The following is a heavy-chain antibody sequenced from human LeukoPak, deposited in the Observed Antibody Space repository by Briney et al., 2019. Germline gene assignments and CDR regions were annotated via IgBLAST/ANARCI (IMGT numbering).Heavy chain of an antibody. Sequence: GGSLRLSCAASGFTFSSYAMHWVRQAPGKGLEYVSAISSNGGSTYYANSVKGRFTISRDNSKNTLYLQMGSLRAEDMAVYYCARDRGVRAFDSWGQGTMVTVSS. J-gene: IGHJ3*02. CDR3: ARDRGVRAFDS. CDR2: ISSNGGST. CDR1: GFTFSSYA. D-gene: IGHD4/OR15-4a*01. V-gene: IGHV3-64*01.